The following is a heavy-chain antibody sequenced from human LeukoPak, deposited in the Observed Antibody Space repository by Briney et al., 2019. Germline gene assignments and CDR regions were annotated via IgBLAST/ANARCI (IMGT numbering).Heavy chain of an antibody. CDR2: IKQDGSEK. Sequence: PGESLRLSCAASGFTFSSYWMSWVRQAPGKGLEWVANIKQDGSEKYYVDSVKGRFTISRDNAKNSLYLQMNSLRAEDTAVYYCARSWYGGNPGSFFDYWGQGTLVTVSS. V-gene: IGHV3-7*01. CDR3: ARSWYGGNPGSFFDY. D-gene: IGHD4-23*01. CDR1: GFTFSSYW. J-gene: IGHJ4*02.